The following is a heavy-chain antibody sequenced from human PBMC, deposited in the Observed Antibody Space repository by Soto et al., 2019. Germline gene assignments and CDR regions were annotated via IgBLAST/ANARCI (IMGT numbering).Heavy chain of an antibody. Sequence: SETLSIRCTVSGVSISSGDYYWTWIRQPPGKGLEWIGYIYYSGSTYYNPSLKSRVTISVDTSKNQFSLKLSSVTAADSAVYSCARGRPDPYYYDTSGHYYVAWGQGTLVTVSS. V-gene: IGHV4-30-4*01. CDR3: ARGRPDPYYYDTSGHYYVA. J-gene: IGHJ5*02. CDR2: IYYSGST. CDR1: GVSISSGDYY. D-gene: IGHD3-22*01.